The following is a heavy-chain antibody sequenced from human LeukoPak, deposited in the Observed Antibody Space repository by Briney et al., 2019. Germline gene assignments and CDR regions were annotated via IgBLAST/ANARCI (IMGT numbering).Heavy chain of an antibody. Sequence: SETLSLTCTVSGGSISSYYWSWIRQPPGKGLEWIGYIYYSGSTNYNPSLKSRVTISVDTSKNQFSLKLSSVTAADTAVYYCASIAAAGTDWFDPWGQGTLVTVSS. J-gene: IGHJ5*02. CDR1: GGSISSYY. D-gene: IGHD6-13*01. CDR3: ASIAAAGTDWFDP. V-gene: IGHV4-59*08. CDR2: IYYSGST.